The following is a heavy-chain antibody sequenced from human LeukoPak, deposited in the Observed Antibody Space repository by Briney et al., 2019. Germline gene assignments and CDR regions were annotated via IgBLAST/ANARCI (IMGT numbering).Heavy chain of an antibody. V-gene: IGHV1-18*01. D-gene: IGHD6-13*01. Sequence: ASVKVSCKVSGYTLTELSMHWVRQAPGQGLEWMGWISAYNGNTNYAQKLQGRVTMTTDTSTSTAYMELRSLRSDDTAVYYCARDGIAAAGNNWFDPWGQGTLVTVSS. CDR1: GYTLTELS. CDR3: ARDGIAAAGNNWFDP. J-gene: IGHJ5*02. CDR2: ISAYNGNT.